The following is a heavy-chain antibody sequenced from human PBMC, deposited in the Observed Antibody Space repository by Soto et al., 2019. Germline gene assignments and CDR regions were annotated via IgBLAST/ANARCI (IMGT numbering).Heavy chain of an antibody. Sequence: QLQLQESGSGLVKPSQTLSLTCAVSGGSISSGGYSWSWIRQPPGKGLEWIGYIYHSGSTYYNPSLKRRVTISVDRSKNQFSLKLSSVTAADTAVYYCATQGPYYYDSSGYYWDDAFDIWGQGTMVTVSS. V-gene: IGHV4-30-2*01. D-gene: IGHD3-22*01. J-gene: IGHJ3*02. CDR3: ATQGPYYYDSSGYYWDDAFDI. CDR2: IYHSGST. CDR1: GGSISSGGYS.